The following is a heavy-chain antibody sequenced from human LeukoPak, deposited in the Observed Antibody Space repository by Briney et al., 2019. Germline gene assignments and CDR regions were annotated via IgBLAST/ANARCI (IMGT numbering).Heavy chain of an antibody. CDR1: GGSLSSYY. CDR3: ARHAQAYWYFDL. Sequence: SETLSLTCTVSGGSLSSYYWSWIRQPPGKGLEWIGYIYYSGSTNYNPSLKSRVTISVDTSKNQFSLKLSSVTAADTAVYYCARHAQAYWYFDLWGRGTLVTVSS. V-gene: IGHV4-59*08. CDR2: IYYSGST. J-gene: IGHJ2*01.